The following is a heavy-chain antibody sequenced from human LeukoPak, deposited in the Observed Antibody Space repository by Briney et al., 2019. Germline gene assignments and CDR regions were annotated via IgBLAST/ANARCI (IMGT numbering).Heavy chain of an antibody. J-gene: IGHJ3*02. CDR1: GGSISSGGYS. CDR2: IYHSGST. V-gene: IGHV4-30-2*01. CDR3: ARVRYYDFWSGYYYDAFDI. Sequence: SETLSLTCAVSGGSISSGGYSWSWIRQPPGKGLEWIGYIYHSGSTYYNPSLKSRVTISVDRSRNQFSLKLSSVTAADTAVYYCARVRYYDFWSGYYYDAFDIWGQGTMVTVSS. D-gene: IGHD3-3*01.